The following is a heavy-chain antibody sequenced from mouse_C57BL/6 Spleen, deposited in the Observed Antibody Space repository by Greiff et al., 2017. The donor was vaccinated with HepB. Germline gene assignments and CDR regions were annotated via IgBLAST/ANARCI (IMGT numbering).Heavy chain of an antibody. J-gene: IGHJ3*01. D-gene: IGHD2-4*01. Sequence: QVQLKQSGAELAKPGASVKLSCKASGYTFTSYWMHWVKQRPGQGLEWIGYINPSSGYTKYNQKFKDKATLTADKSSSTAYMQLSSLTYEDSAVYYCASSSYDYDVVAYLGQGTLVTVSA. CDR3: ASSSYDYDVVAY. CDR2: INPSSGYT. V-gene: IGHV1-7*01. CDR1: GYTFTSYW.